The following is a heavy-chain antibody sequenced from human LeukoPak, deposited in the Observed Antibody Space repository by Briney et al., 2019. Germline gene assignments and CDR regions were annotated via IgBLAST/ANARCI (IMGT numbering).Heavy chain of an antibody. CDR2: IIAYNGNT. Sequence: ASVKVSCKASGYTFTSNGISWVRQAPGQGLEWMGWIIAYNGNTNYAQKFQGRVTMTTDTSTSTAYMELRSLRSDDTAVYYCARPGYCTSTSCENWFDPWGQGTLVTVSS. V-gene: IGHV1-18*01. D-gene: IGHD2-2*03. CDR1: GYTFTSNG. CDR3: ARPGYCTSTSCENWFDP. J-gene: IGHJ5*02.